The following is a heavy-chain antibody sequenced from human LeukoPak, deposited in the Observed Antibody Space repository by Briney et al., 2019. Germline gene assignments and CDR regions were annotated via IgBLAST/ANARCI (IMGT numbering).Heavy chain of an antibody. V-gene: IGHV5-51*01. D-gene: IGHD3-22*01. J-gene: IGHJ4*02. CDR2: IYPGDSDT. Sequence: GESLKISCKGSGYSFTNFWIGWVRQMPGKGLEWMGIIYPGDSDTRYSPSFQGQVTISADKSINTAYLQWSSLKASDTAMYYCARPHFDSSGYEFDYRGQGTLVTVSS. CDR3: ARPHFDSSGYEFDY. CDR1: GYSFTNFW.